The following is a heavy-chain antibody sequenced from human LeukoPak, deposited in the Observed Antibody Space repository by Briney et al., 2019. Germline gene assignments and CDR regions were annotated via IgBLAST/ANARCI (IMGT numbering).Heavy chain of an antibody. CDR3: AREAGRWLHSGSFDI. J-gene: IGHJ3*02. CDR2: IYYSGST. Sequence: ASETLSLTCTVSGDSISSGYYWGWIRQPPGKGLEWIGYIYYSGSTNYNPSLKSRVTISVDTSKNQFSLKLSSVTAADTAVYYCAREAGRWLHSGSFDIWGQGTMVTVSS. CDR1: GDSISSGYY. D-gene: IGHD5-24*01. V-gene: IGHV4-61*01.